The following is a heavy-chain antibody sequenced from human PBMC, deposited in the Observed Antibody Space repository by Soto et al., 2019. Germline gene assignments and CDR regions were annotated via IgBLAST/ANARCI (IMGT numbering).Heavy chain of an antibody. CDR1: GGSISSSSYY. V-gene: IGHV4-39*01. CDR3: ARHLDSSDHTGDIDY. CDR2: IYYSGST. D-gene: IGHD6-19*01. Sequence: KQSQTLSLTCTVSGGSISSSSYYWGWIRQPPGKGLEWIGSIYYSGSTYYNPSLKSRVTISVDTSKNQFSLKLSSVTAADTAVYYCARHLDSSDHTGDIDYWGQGTLVTVSS. J-gene: IGHJ4*02.